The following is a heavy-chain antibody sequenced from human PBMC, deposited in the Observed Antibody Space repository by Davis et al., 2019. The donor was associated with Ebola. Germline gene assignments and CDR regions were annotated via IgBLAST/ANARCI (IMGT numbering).Heavy chain of an antibody. CDR3: ARIPCISTSCPKRYGMDV. J-gene: IGHJ6*02. CDR2: IYPGDSDT. CDR1: GYSFTSYW. D-gene: IGHD2-2*01. V-gene: IGHV5-51*01. Sequence: GESLKISCKGSGYSFTSYWIGWVRQMPGKGMEWMGIIYPGDSDTRYSPSFQGQVTISGDKSITTAYLQWSSLRASDSAMYYCARIPCISTSCPKRYGMDVWGQGTTVTVSS.